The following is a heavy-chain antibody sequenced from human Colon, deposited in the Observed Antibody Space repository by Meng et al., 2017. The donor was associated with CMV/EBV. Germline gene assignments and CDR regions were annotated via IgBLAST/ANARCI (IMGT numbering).Heavy chain of an antibody. J-gene: IGHJ4*02. CDR3: ARDLTNKWFYY. V-gene: IGHV4-39*07. CDR1: GDPISSGSHS. D-gene: IGHD1-26*01. Sequence: QLQAAGPGLVKPAGTLSLTCTASGDPISSGSHSWAWFRQPPGKRLEWIGSMYFSGIADYNPSLKSRVTISLHATQKQFSLRLTSVTAADSAVYFCARDLTNKWFYYWGQGTLVTVSS. CDR2: MYFSGIA.